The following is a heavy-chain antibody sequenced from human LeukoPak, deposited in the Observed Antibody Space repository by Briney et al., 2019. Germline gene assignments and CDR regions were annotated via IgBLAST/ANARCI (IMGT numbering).Heavy chain of an antibody. D-gene: IGHD6-13*01. J-gene: IGHJ4*02. CDR1: GFTFSSYA. V-gene: IGHV3-30-3*01. CDR3: ARERPGIAAAGPFDY. CDR2: ISYDGSNK. Sequence: PGRSLRLSCAASGFTFSSYAMRWVRQAPGKGLEWGAVISYDGSNKYYADSVKGRFTISRDNSKNTLYLQMNSLRAEDTAVYYCARERPGIAAAGPFDYWGQGTLVTVSS.